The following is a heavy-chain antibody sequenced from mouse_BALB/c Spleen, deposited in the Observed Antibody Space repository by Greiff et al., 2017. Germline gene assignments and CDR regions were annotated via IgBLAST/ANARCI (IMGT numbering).Heavy chain of an antibody. D-gene: IGHD2-14*01. CDR3: AREDRYDVRFAY. CDR1: GYTFSSYW. Sequence: QVQLQQSGAELMKPGASVKISCKATGYTFSSYWIEWVKQRPGHGLEWIGEILPGSGSTNFNEKFKGKATFTADTSSNTAYMQLSSLTSEDSAVYYCAREDRYDVRFAYWGQGTLVTVSA. CDR2: ILPGSGST. V-gene: IGHV1-9*01. J-gene: IGHJ3*01.